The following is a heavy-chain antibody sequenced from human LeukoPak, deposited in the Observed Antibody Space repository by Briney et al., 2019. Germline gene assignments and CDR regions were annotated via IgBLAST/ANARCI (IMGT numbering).Heavy chain of an antibody. CDR3: ARVSLRSGWLIDY. Sequence: ASVKVSCKASGGTFSSYAISWVRQAPGQGLEWMGWINPNGGVTNYAQKFQGRVTMTRDTSISTAYMELSRLRSDDTAVYYCARVSLRSGWLIDYWGQGTLVIVSS. CDR2: INPNGGVT. CDR1: GGTFSSYA. V-gene: IGHV1-2*02. J-gene: IGHJ4*02. D-gene: IGHD6-19*01.